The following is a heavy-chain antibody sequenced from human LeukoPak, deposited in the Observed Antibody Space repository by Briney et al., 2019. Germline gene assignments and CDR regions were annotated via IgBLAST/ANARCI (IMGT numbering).Heavy chain of an antibody. CDR3: VRDRGSYRPIDY. CDR2: INTDGSST. Sequence: GGSLRLSCAASGFTFSSYGMHWVRQAPGKGLVWVSRINTDGSSTNYADSVKGRFTISRDNAENSLYLEMNSLRVEDTAIYYCVRDRGSYRPIDYWGQGTLVTVSS. J-gene: IGHJ4*02. V-gene: IGHV3-74*01. D-gene: IGHD1-26*01. CDR1: GFTFSSYG.